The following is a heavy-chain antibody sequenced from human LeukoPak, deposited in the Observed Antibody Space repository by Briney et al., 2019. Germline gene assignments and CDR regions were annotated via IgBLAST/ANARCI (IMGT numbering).Heavy chain of an antibody. CDR2: VYYSGNT. Sequence: SETLSLTCTVSGGSINSGNYYWGWIRQPPEKGLEWIGTVYYSGNTYHSPSLKSRVTMSVDTSKNQFSLRLSSVTAADTAVYYCARATVVVVVNWFDPWGQGTLVTVSS. J-gene: IGHJ5*02. V-gene: IGHV4-39*01. D-gene: IGHD2-15*01. CDR3: ARATVVVVVNWFDP. CDR1: GGSINSGNYY.